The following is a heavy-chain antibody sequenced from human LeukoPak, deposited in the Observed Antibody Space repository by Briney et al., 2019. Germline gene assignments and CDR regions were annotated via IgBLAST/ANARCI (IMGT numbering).Heavy chain of an antibody. CDR3: ALGHYYDSSGPDAFDI. D-gene: IGHD3-22*01. J-gene: IGHJ3*02. Sequence: SVKVSCKASGGTFSSYAISWVRQAPGQGLERMGGIIPIFGTANYAQKFQGRVTITADESTSTAYMELSSLRSEDTAVYYCALGHYYDSSGPDAFDIWGQGTMVTVSS. CDR2: IIPIFGTA. V-gene: IGHV1-69*13. CDR1: GGTFSSYA.